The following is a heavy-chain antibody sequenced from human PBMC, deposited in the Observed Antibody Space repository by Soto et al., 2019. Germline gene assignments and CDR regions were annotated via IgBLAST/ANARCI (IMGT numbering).Heavy chain of an antibody. J-gene: IGHJ6*03. D-gene: IGHD1-1*01. V-gene: IGHV6-1*01. CDR2: TYYRSKWYN. Sequence: LSXTCDISWDSVSSNSAGWNCIRQTPSRGLEWLGRTYYRSKWYNIYAASVKSRVSVNPDTAKNQFSLQLNSVTPEDTAVYYCARGSWDDVSGHYYMDVWGKGTTVTVSS. CDR1: WDSVSSNSAG. CDR3: ARGSWDDVSGHYYMDV.